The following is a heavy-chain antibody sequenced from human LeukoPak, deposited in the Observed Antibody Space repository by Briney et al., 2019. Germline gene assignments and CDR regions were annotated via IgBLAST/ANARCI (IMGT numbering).Heavy chain of an antibody. V-gene: IGHV1-69*04. D-gene: IGHD6-19*01. J-gene: IGHJ3*02. CDR1: GGTFSSYA. Sequence: SVTVSCKASGGTFSSYAISWVRQAPGQGLEWMGRIIPVLGIANYAQKFQGRVTITADKSTSTAYMELSSLRSEDTAVYYCARAGAVAGTYDAFDIWGQGTMVTVSS. CDR3: ARAGAVAGTYDAFDI. CDR2: IIPVLGIA.